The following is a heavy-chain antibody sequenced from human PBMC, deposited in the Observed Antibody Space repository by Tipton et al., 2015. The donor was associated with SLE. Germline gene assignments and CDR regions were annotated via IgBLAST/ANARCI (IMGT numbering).Heavy chain of an antibody. D-gene: IGHD1-7*01. J-gene: IGHJ5*02. V-gene: IGHV4-34*01. CDR1: GWSLREYQ. CDR2: ITLGGAT. Sequence: TLSLTCAVYGWSLREYQWSWVRQPPGKGPEWIGGITLGGATDYNPSLKSRVAISVDTSKNHFSLRLTSLTAADTAVYYCAIGGTGDGTNPFDPWGQGVVVTVSS. CDR3: AIGGTGDGTNPFDP.